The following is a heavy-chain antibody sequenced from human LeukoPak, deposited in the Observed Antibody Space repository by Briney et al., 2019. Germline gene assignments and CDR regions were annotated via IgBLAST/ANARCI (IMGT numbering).Heavy chain of an antibody. V-gene: IGHV3-23*01. D-gene: IGHD3-10*01. Sequence: GGSLRLSCAASGFTFSSYAMSWVRQAPGKGLEWVSAISGSGDSTYYADSVKGRFTISRDNSKNTLYLQMNSLRAEDTAVYYCAKDGSGSYTKYYFDYWGQGTLVTVSS. CDR1: GFTFSSYA. J-gene: IGHJ4*02. CDR2: ISGSGDST. CDR3: AKDGSGSYTKYYFDY.